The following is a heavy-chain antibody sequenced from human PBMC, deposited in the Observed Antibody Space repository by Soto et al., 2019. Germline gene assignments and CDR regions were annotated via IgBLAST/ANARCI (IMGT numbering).Heavy chain of an antibody. V-gene: IGHV1-69*13. CDR2: IVPMFATS. J-gene: IGHJ4*02. CDR1: GGTFSSYA. D-gene: IGHD6-19*01. CDR3: ARSFDPNRYGSGWPF. Sequence: SVKVSCKASGGTFSSYAISWVRQAPGQGLEWMGGIVPMFATSHYTQKFQGRVTITADESTNTAYMELSSLRSEVTAVYYCARSFDPNRYGSGWPFWGQGTLVTVSS.